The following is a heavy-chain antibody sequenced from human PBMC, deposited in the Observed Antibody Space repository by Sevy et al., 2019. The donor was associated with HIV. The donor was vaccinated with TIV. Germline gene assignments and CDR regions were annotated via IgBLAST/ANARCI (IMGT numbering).Heavy chain of an antibody. Sequence: GSLRLSCAASGFTFSSYGMHWVRQAPGKGLEWVAVIWYDGSNKYYADSVKGRFTISRDNSKNTLYLQMNSLRAEDTAVYYCARDRYSYGFLIDYWGQGTLVTVSS. CDR2: IWYDGSNK. V-gene: IGHV3-33*01. J-gene: IGHJ4*02. CDR1: GFTFSSYG. CDR3: ARDRYSYGFLIDY. D-gene: IGHD5-18*01.